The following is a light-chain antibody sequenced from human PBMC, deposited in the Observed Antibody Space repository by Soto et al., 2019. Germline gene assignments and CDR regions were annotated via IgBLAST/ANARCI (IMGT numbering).Light chain of an antibody. CDR1: QSINKW. J-gene: IGKJ2*01. CDR3: QQTDSFPYT. Sequence: IQMPQSPSTLSAFLGDRVTITCRASQSINKWLAWYQQKPGKAPKILIYDASSLESGVPSRFSGSGSGTDFSLTISSLQPEDFATYYCQQTDSFPYTLGRGTKVDI. CDR2: DAS. V-gene: IGKV1-5*01.